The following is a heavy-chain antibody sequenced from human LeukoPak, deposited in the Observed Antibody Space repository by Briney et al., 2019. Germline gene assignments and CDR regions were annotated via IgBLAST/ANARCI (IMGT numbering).Heavy chain of an antibody. D-gene: IGHD1-26*01. CDR2: ISFSSSTM. J-gene: IGHJ4*02. Sequence: PGGSLRLSCAASGFSFSDYSMHWVRQSPGKGLEWVSYISFSSSTMYYADSVKGRFTVSRDNAKNSLYLQMNGLRVEDTAVYYCASRSRGGSYCPGYWGQGTLVTVSS. CDR1: GFSFSDYS. V-gene: IGHV3-48*04. CDR3: ASRSRGGSYCPGY.